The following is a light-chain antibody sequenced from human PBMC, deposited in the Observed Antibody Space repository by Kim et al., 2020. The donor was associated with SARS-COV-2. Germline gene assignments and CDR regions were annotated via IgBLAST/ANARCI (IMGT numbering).Light chain of an antibody. Sequence: LGLTVRRPRQGASLRPSYATCSQQNPGQAPRLLIYGKRTRPSGTPDRFSGSRAGNAASLTITGAQAEDKADYICISRNSGGNQLVFGGGTQLTVL. CDR3: ISRNSGGNQLV. V-gene: IGLV3-19*01. CDR1: SLRPSY. J-gene: IGLJ2*01. CDR2: GKR.